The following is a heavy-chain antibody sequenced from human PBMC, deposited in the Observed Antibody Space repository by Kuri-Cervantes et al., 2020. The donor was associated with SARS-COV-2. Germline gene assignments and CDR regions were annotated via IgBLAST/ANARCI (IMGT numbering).Heavy chain of an antibody. CDR2: IKSKTDGGTT. V-gene: IGHV3-15*01. CDR1: GFTFSNAW. J-gene: IGHJ4*02. D-gene: IGHD1-20*01. Sequence: GGSLRLSCAASGFTFSNAWMSWVRQAPGKGLEWVGRIKSKTDGGTTDYAAPVKGRFTISRDDSKNTLYLQMNSLKTEDTAVYYCARPLTGDYLKPFDYWGQGTLVTVSS. CDR3: ARPLTGDYLKPFDY.